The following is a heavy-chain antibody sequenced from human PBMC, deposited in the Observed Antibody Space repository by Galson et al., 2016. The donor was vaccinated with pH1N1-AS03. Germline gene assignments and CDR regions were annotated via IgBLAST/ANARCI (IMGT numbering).Heavy chain of an antibody. D-gene: IGHD6-13*01. J-gene: IGHJ5*02. Sequence: LRLSCAASGFNFSASAMHWVRQTSGKGLEWIGRIRAKAYNYATEYAAPVRGRFTISKDDSKNTAFLQMNSLKIEDTAVYYCTRHPRRAAGGLGGFDPWGQGTLATVPS. CDR3: TRHPRRAAGGLGGFDP. CDR2: IRAKAYNYAT. CDR1: GFNFSASA. V-gene: IGHV3-73*01.